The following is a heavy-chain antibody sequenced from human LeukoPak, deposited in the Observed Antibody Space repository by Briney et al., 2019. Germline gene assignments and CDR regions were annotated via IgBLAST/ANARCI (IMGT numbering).Heavy chain of an antibody. CDR2: LHHSGNT. Sequence: SETLSLTCTVSGGSISNYYWSWIRQPPGKGLEWIGTLHHSGNTSYNPSLKSRVIMSVDTSNNHFSLNLISVTAADTAVYYCARLGGYYGSGSYGDVWGQGTTVTVSS. D-gene: IGHD3-10*01. CDR3: ARLGGYYGSGSYGDV. J-gene: IGHJ6*02. CDR1: GGSISNYY. V-gene: IGHV4-59*04.